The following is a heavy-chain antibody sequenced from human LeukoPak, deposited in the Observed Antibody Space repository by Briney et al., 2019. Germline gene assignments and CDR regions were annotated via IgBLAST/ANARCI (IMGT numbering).Heavy chain of an antibody. D-gene: IGHD2-15*01. J-gene: IGHJ3*02. Sequence: ASVKVSCKASGYTFTGYYMHWVRQAPGQGLGWMGWINPNSGGTNYAQKFQGRVTMTRDTSISTAYMELSRLRSDDTAVYYCARDRFVVVVAATHDAFDIWGQGTMVTVSS. CDR2: INPNSGGT. V-gene: IGHV1-2*02. CDR1: GYTFTGYY. CDR3: ARDRFVVVVAATHDAFDI.